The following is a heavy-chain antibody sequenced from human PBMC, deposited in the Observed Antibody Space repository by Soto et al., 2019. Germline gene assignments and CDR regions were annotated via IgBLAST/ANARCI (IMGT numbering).Heavy chain of an antibody. CDR3: ARDQGSGWYYYYYGMDV. CDR1: GFTFSDYY. V-gene: IGHV3-11*01. J-gene: IGHJ6*02. D-gene: IGHD6-19*01. CDR2: ISSSGSTI. Sequence: QVQLVESGGGVVQPGRSLRLSCAASGFTFSDYYMSWIRQAPGKGLEWVSYISSSGSTIYYADSVKGRFTISRDNAKNSLYLQMNSLRAEDTAVYYCARDQGSGWYYYYYGMDVWGQGTTVTVSS.